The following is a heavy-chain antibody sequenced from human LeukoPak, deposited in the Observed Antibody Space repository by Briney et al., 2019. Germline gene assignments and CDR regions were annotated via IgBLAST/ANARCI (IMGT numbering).Heavy chain of an antibody. CDR3: ALNASPWTGMDV. V-gene: IGHV4-59*08. D-gene: IGHD3/OR15-3a*01. J-gene: IGHJ6*02. CDR2: IYYSGST. CDR1: GGSISSYH. Sequence: PSETLSLTCTVSGGSISSYHWSWIRQPPGKGLEWIGYIYYSGSTNYNPSPKSRVTISVDTPKNHFSLKLSSVTAADTAVYYSALNASPWTGMDVWGQGTTVTVSS.